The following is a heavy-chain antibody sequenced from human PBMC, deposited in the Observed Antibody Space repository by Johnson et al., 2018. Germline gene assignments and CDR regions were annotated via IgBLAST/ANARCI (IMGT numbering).Heavy chain of an antibody. CDR3: ARDAYDSSGYPNYYYYYYMDV. J-gene: IGHJ6*03. Sequence: VQLVQSGGGLVKPGGSLRLSCAASGFTFSSYWMSWVRQAPGKGLEWVANIKQDGSEKYYVDSVKGRFTISRDNAKNSLYLQMNSLKTEDTAVYYCARDAYDSSGYPNYYYYYYMDVGGKGTTVTGS. CDR1: GFTFSSYW. D-gene: IGHD3-22*01. CDR2: IKQDGSEK. V-gene: IGHV3-7*03.